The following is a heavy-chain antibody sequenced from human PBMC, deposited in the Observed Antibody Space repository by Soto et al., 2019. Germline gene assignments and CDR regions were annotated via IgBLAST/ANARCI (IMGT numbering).Heavy chain of an antibody. Sequence: ASVKVSCKASGYTFTSYGINWVRQAPGQGPEWMGWISAYNGNTNYAQKLQGRVTMTTDTSTSTAYMELRSLRSDDTAVYYCARGYCSSTSCYFRWFGPWGQGTLVTVSS. CDR1: GYTFTSYG. CDR3: ARGYCSSTSCYFRWFGP. CDR2: ISAYNGNT. V-gene: IGHV1-18*01. J-gene: IGHJ5*02. D-gene: IGHD2-2*01.